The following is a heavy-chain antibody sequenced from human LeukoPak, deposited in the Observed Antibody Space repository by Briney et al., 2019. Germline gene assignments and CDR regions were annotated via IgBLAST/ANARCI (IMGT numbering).Heavy chain of an antibody. V-gene: IGHV1-2*06. CDR3: ARDRASKYGGYADY. CDR1: GYTFTGYY. Sequence: ASVKVSCKASGYTFTGYYMHWVRQAPGQGLEWMGRINPNSGGTNYAQKFQGRVTMTRETSISTAYMELSRLRSDDTAVYYCARDRASKYGGYADYWGQGTLVTVSS. J-gene: IGHJ4*02. D-gene: IGHD5-12*01. CDR2: INPNSGGT.